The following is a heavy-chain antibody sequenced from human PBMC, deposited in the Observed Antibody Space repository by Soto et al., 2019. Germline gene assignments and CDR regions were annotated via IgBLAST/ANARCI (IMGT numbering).Heavy chain of an antibody. CDR1: GFTFSSYG. J-gene: IGHJ4*02. Sequence: GSLRLSCAASGFTFSSYGMHWVRQAPGKGLEWVAVISYDGSNKYYADSVKGRFTISRDNSKNTLYLQMNSLRAEDTAVYYCANGYDFWSGPFDYWGQGTLVTVSS. V-gene: IGHV3-30*18. D-gene: IGHD3-3*01. CDR3: ANGYDFWSGPFDY. CDR2: ISYDGSNK.